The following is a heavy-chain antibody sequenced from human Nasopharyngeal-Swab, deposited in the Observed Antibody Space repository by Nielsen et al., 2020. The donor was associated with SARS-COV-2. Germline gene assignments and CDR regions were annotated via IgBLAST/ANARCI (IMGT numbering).Heavy chain of an antibody. CDR3: ARTDYGDGIFDY. V-gene: IGHV4-4*02. J-gene: IGHJ4*02. D-gene: IGHD4-17*01. CDR2: IYHSGST. Sequence: LETLSLTCAVSGGSISSSNWWSWVRQPPGKGLEWIGEIYHSGSTNYNPSLKSRVTISVDKSKNQFSLKLSSVTAADTAVYYCARTDYGDGIFDYWGQGTLVTVSS. CDR1: GGSISSSNW.